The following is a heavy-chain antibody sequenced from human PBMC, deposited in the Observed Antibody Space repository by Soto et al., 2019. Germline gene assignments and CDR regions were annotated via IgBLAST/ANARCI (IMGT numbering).Heavy chain of an antibody. D-gene: IGHD3-10*01. CDR3: ARDMGFGLSDY. CDR1: GYTFTSYA. V-gene: IGHV1-3*01. CDR2: INAGNGNT. J-gene: IGHJ4*02. Sequence: QVQLVQSGAEVKKPGASVKVSCKASGYTFTSYAMHWVRQAPGQRLEWMGWINAGNGNTKYSQKFQGRVTITRDTSASTVYMELSILRSEDTAVYYCARDMGFGLSDYWGQGTLVTVSS.